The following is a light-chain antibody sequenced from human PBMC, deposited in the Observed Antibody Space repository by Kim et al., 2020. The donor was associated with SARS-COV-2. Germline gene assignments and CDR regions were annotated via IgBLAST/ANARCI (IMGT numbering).Light chain of an antibody. CDR1: QSISSK. V-gene: IGKV3-15*01. CDR2: GAS. CDR3: QQYDDRPPYT. Sequence: EIVMTQSPATLSVSPGERATLSCRASQSISSKLAWYQQKPGQAPSLLIYGASTRATGIPARFSGSGSGTEFSLTISSLQSEDFAVYYCQQYDDRPPYTFGQGTKLEI. J-gene: IGKJ2*01.